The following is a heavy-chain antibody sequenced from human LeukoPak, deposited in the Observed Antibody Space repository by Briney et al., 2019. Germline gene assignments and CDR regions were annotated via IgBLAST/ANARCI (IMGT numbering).Heavy chain of an antibody. D-gene: IGHD1-26*01. V-gene: IGHV3-13*01. CDR1: GFTFSDHA. Sequence: GGSLRLPCAASGFTFSDHAMHWVRQAPGKGLEWVSAVGIAADTFYPGSVKGRFTTSRENAKNSLYLQMNSLRVEDTAVYYCVRQKKSHGNFDYWGQGTLVTVSS. CDR2: VGIAADT. CDR3: VRQKKSHGNFDY. J-gene: IGHJ4*02.